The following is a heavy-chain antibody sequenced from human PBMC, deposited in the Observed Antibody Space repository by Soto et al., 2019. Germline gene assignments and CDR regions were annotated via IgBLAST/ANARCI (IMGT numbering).Heavy chain of an antibody. V-gene: IGHV3-11*04. CDR2: ISSGAFTI. J-gene: IGHJ5*02. Sequence: PGGSLRLSCVVSGFSFSDSYMTWVRQIPGKGLEWIASISSGAFTISYAAAVKGRFTISRDDGHNSLFLQMNSLRTEDTALYFCARDKGQQLLLTWLDPWGQGSLVTVSS. D-gene: IGHD1-1*01. CDR1: GFSFSDSY. CDR3: ARDKGQQLLLTWLDP.